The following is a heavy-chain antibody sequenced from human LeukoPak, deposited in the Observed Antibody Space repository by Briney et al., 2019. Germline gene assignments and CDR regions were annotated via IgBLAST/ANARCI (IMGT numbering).Heavy chain of an antibody. J-gene: IGHJ5*02. D-gene: IGHD3-9*01. Sequence: SETLSLTCAVYGGSFSGYYWSWIRQPPGKGLEWIGEINHSGGTNYNPSLKSRVTISVDTSKNQFSLKLSSVTAADTAVYYCARRRNYVILTGYQARGSKFDPWGQGTLVTVSS. CDR1: GGSFSGYY. CDR2: INHSGGT. CDR3: ARRRNYVILTGYQARGSKFDP. V-gene: IGHV4-34*01.